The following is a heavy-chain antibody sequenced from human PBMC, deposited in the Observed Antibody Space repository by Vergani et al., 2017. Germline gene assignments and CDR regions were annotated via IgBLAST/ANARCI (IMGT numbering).Heavy chain of an antibody. V-gene: IGHV1-18*04. D-gene: IGHD3-10*01. CDR1: GYTFFNYG. CDR2: IRADTGDT. J-gene: IGHJ4*02. CDR3: ARDGTYYHGSGSFYLFDY. Sequence: QVQLVQSGPEVKRPGASVKVSCKTSGYTFFNYGVNWIRRAPGQGFEWLGWIRADTGDTKYSERLQDRVTLTTDSSTNTAYMELRSLKSDDTAVYYCARDGTYYHGSGSFYLFDYWGQGTLVTVSS.